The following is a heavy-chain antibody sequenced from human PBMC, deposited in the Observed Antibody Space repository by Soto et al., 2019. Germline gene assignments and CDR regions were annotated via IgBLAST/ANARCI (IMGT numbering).Heavy chain of an antibody. CDR1: GYTFTGYY. CDR3: ARYSRRWYYFDY. D-gene: IGHD6-13*01. Sequence: QVQLVQSGAEVKKPGASVKVSCKASGYTFTGYYMHWVRQAPGQGLEWMGWINPNSGGTNYAQKFQGRVTMTRETSISTAHMEPSRLRSEDTAVYFWARYSRRWYYFDYWGQGTLVTVSS. V-gene: IGHV1-2*02. J-gene: IGHJ4*02. CDR2: INPNSGGT.